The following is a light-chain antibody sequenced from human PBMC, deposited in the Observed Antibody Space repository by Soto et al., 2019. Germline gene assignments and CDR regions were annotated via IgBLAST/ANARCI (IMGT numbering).Light chain of an antibody. CDR2: EVS. CDR1: SSDVGGYNY. CDR3: SSYAGINNFGV. Sequence: QSALTQPPSASGSPGQSVTISCTGTSSDVGGYNYVSWYQQHPGKAPKLMIYEVSKRPSGVPGRFSGSKSGNTASLTVSGLQAEDEADYYCSSYAGINNFGVFGTGTKVTVL. J-gene: IGLJ1*01. V-gene: IGLV2-8*01.